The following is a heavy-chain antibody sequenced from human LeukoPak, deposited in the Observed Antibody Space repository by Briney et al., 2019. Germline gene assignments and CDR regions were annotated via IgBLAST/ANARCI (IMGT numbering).Heavy chain of an antibody. Sequence: PSETLSLTCTVSGGSISSYYWSWIRQPAGKGLEWIGRIYSSGSTNYNPSLKSRVTMSVATSKNQFSLKLSSVTAADTAVYYCARGYNWVSPTRKFYYMDVWGKGTPVTVSS. CDR3: ARGYNWVSPTRKFYYMDV. CDR1: GGSISSYY. D-gene: IGHD1-20*01. J-gene: IGHJ6*03. V-gene: IGHV4-4*07. CDR2: IYSSGST.